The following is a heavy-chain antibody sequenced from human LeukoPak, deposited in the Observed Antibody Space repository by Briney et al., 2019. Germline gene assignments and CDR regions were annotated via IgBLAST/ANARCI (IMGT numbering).Heavy chain of an antibody. Sequence: GGSLRLSCAASGFTFSSYAMSWVRQAPGKGLEWVSAISGSGGSTYYADSVKGWLTISRDNAKNTAYLEMNSLRAEDTAVYYCARAKPADFDLWGRGTLLTVSS. V-gene: IGHV3-23*01. CDR1: GFTFSSYA. CDR3: ARAKPADFDL. J-gene: IGHJ2*01. CDR2: ISGSGGST.